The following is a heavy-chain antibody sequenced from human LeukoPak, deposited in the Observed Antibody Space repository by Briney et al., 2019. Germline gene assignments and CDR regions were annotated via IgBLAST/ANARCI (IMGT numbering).Heavy chain of an antibody. CDR3: ARDQGYQLPQLDV. CDR1: GFTFSSYA. V-gene: IGHV3-30-3*01. D-gene: IGHD2-2*01. CDR2: ISYDGSNK. J-gene: IGHJ6*02. Sequence: GRSLRLSCAASGFTFSSYAMHWVRQAPGKGLEWVAVISYDGSNKYYADSVKGRFTISRDNSKNTLYPQMNSLRAEDTAVYYCARDQGYQLPQLDVWGQGTTVTVSS.